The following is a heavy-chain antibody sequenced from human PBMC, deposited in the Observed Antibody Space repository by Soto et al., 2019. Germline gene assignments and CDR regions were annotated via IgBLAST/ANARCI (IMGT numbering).Heavy chain of an antibody. Sequence: GGSLRLSCAASGFTFSTYSMNWVRQAPGKGLEWVSYISTSSSTIYYADSVKGRFTISRDNAQNSLYLEMNSLRAEDTAVYYCARARGAARDFDLWGRGNLVTVSS. CDR3: ARARGAARDFDL. CDR2: ISTSSSTI. J-gene: IGHJ2*01. CDR1: GFTFSTYS. V-gene: IGHV3-48*01. D-gene: IGHD6-6*01.